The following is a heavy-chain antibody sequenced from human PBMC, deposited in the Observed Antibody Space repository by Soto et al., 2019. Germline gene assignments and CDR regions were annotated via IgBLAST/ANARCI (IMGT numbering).Heavy chain of an antibody. V-gene: IGHV1-8*01. CDR2: MNPNSGNT. CDR3: ARTWGSIDY. Sequence: QVQLVQSGAEVKKPGASVKVSCKTSGYPFTSYDINWVRQATGQGLEWMGWMNPNSGNTGSAQKFQGRVTMTRDTSTSTAYMDLSSLSSEDTGVYYCARTWGSIDYWGRGTLVTVSS. D-gene: IGHD3-16*01. J-gene: IGHJ4*02. CDR1: GYPFTSYD.